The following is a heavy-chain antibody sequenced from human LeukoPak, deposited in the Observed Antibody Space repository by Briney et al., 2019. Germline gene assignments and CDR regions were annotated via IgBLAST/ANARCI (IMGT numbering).Heavy chain of an antibody. D-gene: IGHD2-2*01. J-gene: IGHJ5*02. CDR1: GGSFSGYY. CDR2: INHSGST. V-gene: IGHV4-34*01. CDR3: ARRVIVVVPAAKEDRDWFDP. Sequence: PSETLSLTCAVYGGSFSGYYWSWIRQPPGKGLEWIGEINHSGSTNYNPSLKSRVTISVDTSKNQFSLKLSSVTAADTAVYYCARRVIVVVPAAKEDRDWFDPWGQGTLVTVSS.